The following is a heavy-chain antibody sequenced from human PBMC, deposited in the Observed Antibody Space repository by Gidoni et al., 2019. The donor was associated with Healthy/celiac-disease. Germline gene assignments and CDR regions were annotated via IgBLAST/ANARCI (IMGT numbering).Heavy chain of an antibody. CDR3: ARDPYYYDSSPPWAFDI. V-gene: IGHV4-4*02. Sequence: QVQLQESGPGLVKPSGTLSLTCAVSGGSISSRNWWSWVHQPPGKGLEWIGDIYCSGSPNYNPSLKSRVTISVDKSKNQFSLKLSSVTAADTAVYYCARDPYYYDSSPPWAFDIWGQGTMVTVSS. CDR2: IYCSGSP. D-gene: IGHD3-22*01. CDR1: GGSISSRNW. J-gene: IGHJ3*02.